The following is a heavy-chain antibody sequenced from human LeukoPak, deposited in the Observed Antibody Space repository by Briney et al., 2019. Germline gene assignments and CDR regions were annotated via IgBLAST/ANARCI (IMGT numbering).Heavy chain of an antibody. CDR3: ARLPPVNWNDGGAYGMDV. D-gene: IGHD1-20*01. Sequence: SETLPLTCTVSGGSISSGGYYWSWIRQHPGKGLEWIGYIYYSGSTYYNPSLKSRVTISVDTSKNQFSLKLSSVTAADTAVYYCARLPPVNWNDGGAYGMDVWGQGTTVTVSS. CDR2: IYYSGST. CDR1: GGSISSGGYY. V-gene: IGHV4-31*03. J-gene: IGHJ6*02.